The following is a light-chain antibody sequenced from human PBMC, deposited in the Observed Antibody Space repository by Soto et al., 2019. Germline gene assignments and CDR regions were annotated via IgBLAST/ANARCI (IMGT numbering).Light chain of an antibody. J-gene: IGKJ5*01. V-gene: IGKV3-15*01. CDR3: QQYNNWPS. CDR1: QTVSRN. CDR2: DIS. Sequence: EVVMTQSPATLSVSPGERATISCRASQTVSRNLAWYQQRPGQAPRLLIYDISNRATGVPARFSGSGSETELTLTIRSLQSEDFAVYFCQQYNNWPSFGQGTRLEIK.